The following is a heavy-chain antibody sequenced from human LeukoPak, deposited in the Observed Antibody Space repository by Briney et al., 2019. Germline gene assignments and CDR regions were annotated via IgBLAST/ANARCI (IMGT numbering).Heavy chain of an antibody. CDR2: ISSSSDTV. J-gene: IGHJ4*02. D-gene: IGHD3-16*01. CDR3: ARAVYAY. V-gene: IGHV3-48*01. CDR1: GFTFSVYG. Sequence: GGSLRLSCSASGFTFSVYGMNWVRQAPGKGLERISHISSSSDTVYYADSVKGRFTISRDNAKNSLYLQMNSLRVEDTAVYYCARAVYAYWGQGTLVTVSS.